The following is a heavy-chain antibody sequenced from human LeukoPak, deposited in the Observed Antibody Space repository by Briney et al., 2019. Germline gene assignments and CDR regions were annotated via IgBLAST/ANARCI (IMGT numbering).Heavy chain of an antibody. J-gene: IGHJ4*02. V-gene: IGHV4-38-2*02. CDR3: AREGSVTMVRGVTLYDFDY. D-gene: IGHD3-10*01. CDR2: LYHTGNT. CDR1: GYSISSGYY. Sequence: SETLSLTCTVSGYSISSGYYWGWIRQPPGKGLEWIGSLYHTGNTYYNPSLKGRVTISLDTSKNRFSLKLSSVTAADTAVYYCAREGSVTMVRGVTLYDFDYWGQGTLVTVSS.